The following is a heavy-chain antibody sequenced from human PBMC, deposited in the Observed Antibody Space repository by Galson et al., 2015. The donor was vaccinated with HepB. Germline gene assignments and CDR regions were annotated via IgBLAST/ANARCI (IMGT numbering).Heavy chain of an antibody. CDR3: TSFGDYYYYGMDV. CDR1: GFTFSGSA. D-gene: IGHD3-3*01. V-gene: IGHV3-73*01. J-gene: IGHJ6*02. CDR2: IRSKANSYAT. Sequence: SLRLSCAASGFTFSGSAMHWVRQASGKGLEWVGRIRSKANSYATAYAASAKGRFTISRDDSKNTAYLQMNSLKTEDTAVYYCTSFGDYYYYGMDVWGQGTTVTVSS.